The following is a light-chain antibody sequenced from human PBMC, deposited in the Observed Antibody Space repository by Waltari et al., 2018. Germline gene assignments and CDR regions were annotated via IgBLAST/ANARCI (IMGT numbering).Light chain of an antibody. CDR1: SSDVGGYNY. Sequence: QSALTQPASVSGSPGQSITIPCTGTSSDVGGYNYVPWYQQHPGKAPNLMIYEVSNRPSGVSNRCSGSKSGNTASLTISGLQAEDEADYYCSSYTSSSTLVFGGGTKLTVL. V-gene: IGLV2-14*01. CDR3: SSYTSSSTLV. J-gene: IGLJ2*01. CDR2: EVS.